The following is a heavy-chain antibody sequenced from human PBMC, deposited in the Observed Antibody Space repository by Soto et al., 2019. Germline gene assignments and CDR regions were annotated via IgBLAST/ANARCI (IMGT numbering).Heavy chain of an antibody. D-gene: IGHD2-15*01. CDR3: ARGVGSGGSVDWFDP. CDR1: GGTFSSYA. Sequence: RASVKVSCKASGGTFSSYAISWVRQAPGQGLEWMGGIIPIFGTANYAQKFQGRVTITADKSTSTAYMELSSLRSEDTAVYYCARGVGSGGSVDWFDPWGQGTLVTVSS. J-gene: IGHJ5*02. V-gene: IGHV1-69*06. CDR2: IIPIFGTA.